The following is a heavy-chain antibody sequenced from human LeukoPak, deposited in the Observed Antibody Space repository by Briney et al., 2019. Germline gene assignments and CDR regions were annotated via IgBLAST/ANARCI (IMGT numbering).Heavy chain of an antibody. CDR2: VRSKADGGTT. Sequence: GSLRLSCAASGFTFSSAWMTWVRKAPGKGLEWVGRVRSKADGGTTDYAAPAKGRFTISRDDSKNTVLLQMNSLKTEDTAVYYCTTVRPGTSGYSYWGQGTLVTVSS. CDR1: GFTFSSAW. D-gene: IGHD3-22*01. V-gene: IGHV3-15*01. J-gene: IGHJ4*02. CDR3: TTVRPGTSGYSY.